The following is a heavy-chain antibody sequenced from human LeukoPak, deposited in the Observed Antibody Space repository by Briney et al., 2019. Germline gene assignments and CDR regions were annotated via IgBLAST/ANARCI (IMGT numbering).Heavy chain of an antibody. CDR1: GYTLTGYY. D-gene: IGHD1-1*01. CDR2: INPSGGST. J-gene: IGHJ4*02. V-gene: IGHV1-46*03. CDR3: ARGEGGTTGFVDY. Sequence: ASVKVSCKASGYTLTGYYMHWVRQAPGQGLEWMGTINPSGGSTTYAQKFQGRITMTRDTSTSTVSMDLSSLRSGDTAVYYCARGEGGTTGFVDYWGQGTLVTVST.